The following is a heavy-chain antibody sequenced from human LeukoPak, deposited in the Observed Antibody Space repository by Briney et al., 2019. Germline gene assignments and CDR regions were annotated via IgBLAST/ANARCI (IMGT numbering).Heavy chain of an antibody. V-gene: IGHV3-23*01. D-gene: IGHD6-19*01. CDR3: AKVRWDNSGWYYLDY. CDR1: GFTFSRYS. CDR2: INDSGGST. Sequence: GGSLRLSCAASGFTFSRYSMSWVRQAPGKGLEWVSAINDSGGSTYYADSVKGRFTISRDNSKNTLYLQMNSLRAEDTAVYYCAKVRWDNSGWYYLDYWGQGTLVTVSS. J-gene: IGHJ4*02.